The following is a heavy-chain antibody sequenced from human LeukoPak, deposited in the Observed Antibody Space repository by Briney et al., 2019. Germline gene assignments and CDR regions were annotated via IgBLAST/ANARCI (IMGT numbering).Heavy chain of an antibody. CDR3: ARDQGLEGPYYYYYMDV. CDR1: GYSISSGYY. Sequence: SETLSLTCAVSGYSISSGYYWGWIRQPPGKGLEWIGSIYHSGSTYYNPSLKSRVTISVDTSKNQFSLKLSSVTAADTAVYYCARDQGLEGPYYYYYMDVWGKGTTVTVSS. J-gene: IGHJ6*03. D-gene: IGHD5-24*01. V-gene: IGHV4-38-2*02. CDR2: IYHSGST.